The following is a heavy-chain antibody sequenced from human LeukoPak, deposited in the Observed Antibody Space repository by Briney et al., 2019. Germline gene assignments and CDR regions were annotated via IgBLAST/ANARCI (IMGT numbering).Heavy chain of an antibody. V-gene: IGHV1-24*01. J-gene: IGHJ4*02. CDR3: ATITVFVGATTSDY. Sequence: SVKVSCKVSGYTLTELSMHWVRQAPGKGLEWMGGFDPEDGETIYAQKFQGRVTMTEDTSTDTAYMELSSLRSEDTAVYYCATITVFVGATTSDYWGQGTLVTVSS. D-gene: IGHD1-26*01. CDR2: FDPEDGET. CDR1: GYTLTELS.